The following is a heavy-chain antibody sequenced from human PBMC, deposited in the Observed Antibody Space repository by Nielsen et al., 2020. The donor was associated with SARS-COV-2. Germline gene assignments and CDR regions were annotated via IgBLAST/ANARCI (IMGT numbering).Heavy chain of an antibody. Sequence: SETLSLTCTVSGGSIRSYFWSWIRQPAGKGLEWIGRIFTSGSTNYNPSLKSRVTMSVDTSKNQFSLKLSSVTAADTAVYYCARGNSSPNWFDSWGRGTLVTVSS. D-gene: IGHD6-19*01. V-gene: IGHV4-4*07. CDR1: GGSIRSYF. CDR3: ARGNSSPNWFDS. J-gene: IGHJ5*01. CDR2: IFTSGST.